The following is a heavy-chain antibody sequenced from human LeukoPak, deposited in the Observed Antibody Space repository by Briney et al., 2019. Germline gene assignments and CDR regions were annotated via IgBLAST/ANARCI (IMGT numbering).Heavy chain of an antibody. CDR1: GFTFSDPY. D-gene: IGHD5-18*01. CDR2: ISGSGTDI. V-gene: IGHV3-11*04. Sequence: GGSLTLSCEASGFTFSDPYMSWIRHAPGVGRECLSYISGSGTDINYADSVRGRFTISRDNTNNLLYLQMNDLRVEDTAVYYCARTARHLDYWGQGTLVTVSS. J-gene: IGHJ4*02. CDR3: ARTARHLDY.